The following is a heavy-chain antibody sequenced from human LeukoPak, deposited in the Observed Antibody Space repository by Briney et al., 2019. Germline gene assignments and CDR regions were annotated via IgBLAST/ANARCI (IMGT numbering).Heavy chain of an antibody. CDR1: GFTFSDYY. CDR3: ARVGGYGIYYYYYMDV. V-gene: IGHV3-11*01. Sequence: GGSLRLSCAASGFTFSDYYMSWIRQAPGKGLEWVSYISSSGSTIYYADSVKDRFTISRDNAKNSLYLQMNSLRAEDTAVYYCARVGGYGIYYYYYMDVWGKGTTVTVSS. D-gene: IGHD5-12*01. J-gene: IGHJ6*03. CDR2: ISSSGSTI.